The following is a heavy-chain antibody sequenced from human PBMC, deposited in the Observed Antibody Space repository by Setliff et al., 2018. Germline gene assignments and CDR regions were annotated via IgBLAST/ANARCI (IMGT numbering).Heavy chain of an antibody. Sequence: KASGGTFRSYGISWVRQAPGQGLEWMGGTIPSFGSTNYAQKFQDRVTITTDESTSTAFMQLSSLRSEDMAVYYCATGFLRYDILTGYYQRPHYFEYWGQGTLVTVSS. CDR1: GGTFRSYG. J-gene: IGHJ4*02. CDR2: TIPSFGST. V-gene: IGHV1-69*05. D-gene: IGHD3-9*01. CDR3: ATGFLRYDILTGYYQRPHYFEY.